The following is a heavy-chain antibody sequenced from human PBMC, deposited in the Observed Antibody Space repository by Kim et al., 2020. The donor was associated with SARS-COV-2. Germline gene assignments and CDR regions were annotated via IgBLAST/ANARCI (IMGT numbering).Heavy chain of an antibody. J-gene: IGHJ4*02. V-gene: IGHV3-66*01. Sequence: GGSLRLSCAASGFTVSSNYMSWLRQAPGKGLEWLSAIYGGGKTYYVESVKGRLTISRDSSKNMLYLQMSSLRAEDTAVYYCATNIAAAGVFWGRGTVVPV. CDR1: GFTVSSNY. D-gene: IGHD6-13*01. CDR2: IYGGGKT. CDR3: ATNIAAAGVF.